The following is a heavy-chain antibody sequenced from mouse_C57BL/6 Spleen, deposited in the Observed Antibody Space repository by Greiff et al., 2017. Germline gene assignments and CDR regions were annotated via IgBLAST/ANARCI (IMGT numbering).Heavy chain of an antibody. D-gene: IGHD2-1*01. Sequence: EVQLQQSGAELVRPGASVKLSCTASGFNIKDDYMHWVKQRPEQGLEWIGWIDPENGDTEYASKFQGKATITADTSSNTAYLQLSSLTSEDTAVYYCLLPSSSYYARDYWGQGTSVTVSS. CDR2: IDPENGDT. CDR3: LLPSSSYYARDY. CDR1: GFNIKDDY. J-gene: IGHJ4*01. V-gene: IGHV14-4*01.